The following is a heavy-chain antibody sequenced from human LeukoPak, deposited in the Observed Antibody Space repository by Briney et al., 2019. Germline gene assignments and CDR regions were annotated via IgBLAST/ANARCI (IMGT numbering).Heavy chain of an antibody. V-gene: IGHV1-8*01. CDR2: MNPNSGNT. Sequence: ASVKVSCKASGYAFTSYDINWVRQATAQGLEWMGWMNPNSGNTGYAQKFQGRVTMTRNTSISTAYMELSSLRSEDTAVYYCARGRCTNGVCYSHYYYYMDVWGKGTTVTVSS. J-gene: IGHJ6*03. CDR3: ARGRCTNGVCYSHYYYYMDV. D-gene: IGHD2-8*01. CDR1: GYAFTSYD.